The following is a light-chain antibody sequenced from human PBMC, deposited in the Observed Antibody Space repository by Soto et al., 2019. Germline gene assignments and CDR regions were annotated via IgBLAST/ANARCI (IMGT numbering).Light chain of an antibody. CDR3: QQSYSTPRT. Sequence: DIQMTQSPSPLSASVGDRGTITCRASQRISSYLNWYQQKPGQAPKLLIYAASSLQSGVPSRFSGSGSGTDFTLTISSLQPEDFATYYCQQSYSTPRTFGGGTKVDI. CDR1: QRISSY. J-gene: IGKJ4*01. CDR2: AAS. V-gene: IGKV1-39*01.